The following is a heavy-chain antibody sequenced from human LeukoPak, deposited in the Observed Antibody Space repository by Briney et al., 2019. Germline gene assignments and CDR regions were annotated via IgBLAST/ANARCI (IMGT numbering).Heavy chain of an antibody. CDR2: IIPIFGTA. J-gene: IGHJ5*02. CDR1: GGTFSSYA. D-gene: IGHD2-2*02. Sequence: SVKVSCKASGGTFSSYAISWVRQAPRQGLEWMGGIIPIFGTANYAQKFQGRVTITTDESTSTAYMELSSLRSEDTAVYYCARKHCSSTSCYITWFDPWGQGTLVTVSS. V-gene: IGHV1-69*05. CDR3: ARKHCSSTSCYITWFDP.